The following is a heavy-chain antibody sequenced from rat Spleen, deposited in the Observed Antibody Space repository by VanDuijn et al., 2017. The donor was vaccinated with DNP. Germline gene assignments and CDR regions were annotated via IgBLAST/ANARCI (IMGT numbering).Heavy chain of an antibody. J-gene: IGHJ2*01. CDR1: GFTFSDYN. Sequence: EVQLVESGGGLVQPGRSLQLSCAASGFTFSDYNMAWVRQLPKKGLEWVATINYDGSNTNYRDSVKGRFTISRDNAKTTLYLQMDSLRSEDTATYYCVRWNSGHFDYWGQGVMVTVSS. CDR3: VRWNSGHFDY. V-gene: IGHV5-7*01. CDR2: INYDGSNT. D-gene: IGHD4-3*01.